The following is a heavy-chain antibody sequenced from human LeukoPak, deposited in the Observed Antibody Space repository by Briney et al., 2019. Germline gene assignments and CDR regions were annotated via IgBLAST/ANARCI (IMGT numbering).Heavy chain of an antibody. J-gene: IGHJ6*02. CDR1: GFSLSNARMG. V-gene: IGHV2-26*01. CDR2: ILSNDEK. Sequence: SGPTLVNPTETLTLTCTVSGFSLSNARMGVSWIRQPPGKALEWLAHILSNDEKSYSTSLKSRLTVSKDTSKSQVVLTMTNMDPVDTATYYCARIGYYYYGMDVWGQGTTVTVSS. CDR3: ARIGYYYYGMDV.